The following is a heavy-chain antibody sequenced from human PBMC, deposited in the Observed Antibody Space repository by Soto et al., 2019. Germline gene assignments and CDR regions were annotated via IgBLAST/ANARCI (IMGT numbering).Heavy chain of an antibody. CDR2: ISWNSGSI. J-gene: IGHJ4*02. Sequence: GGSLRLSCAASGFTFDDYAMHWVRQAPGKGLEWVSGISWNSGSIGYADSVKGRFTISRDNAKNSLYLQMNSLRAEDTALYYCAKEPYLYSSSWYFNYWGQGTLVTVSS. D-gene: IGHD6-13*01. CDR3: AKEPYLYSSSWYFNY. V-gene: IGHV3-9*01. CDR1: GFTFDDYA.